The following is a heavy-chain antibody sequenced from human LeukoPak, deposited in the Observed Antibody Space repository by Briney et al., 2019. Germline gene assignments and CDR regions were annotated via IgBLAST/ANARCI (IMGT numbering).Heavy chain of an antibody. CDR3: ARGEVEGYCSGGSCYSGLDWFDP. CDR1: GYTFTSYY. CDR2: INPSGGST. D-gene: IGHD2-15*01. Sequence: ASVKVSCKASGYTFTSYYVHWMRQAPGQGLEWMGIINPSGGSTSYAQKFQGRVTMTRDTSTSTVYMELSSLRSEDTAVYYCARGEVEGYCSGGSCYSGLDWFDPWGQGTLVTVSS. V-gene: IGHV1-46*01. J-gene: IGHJ5*02.